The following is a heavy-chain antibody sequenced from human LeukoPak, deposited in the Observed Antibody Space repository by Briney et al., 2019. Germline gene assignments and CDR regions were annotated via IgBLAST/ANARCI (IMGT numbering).Heavy chain of an antibody. J-gene: IGHJ3*02. CDR3: AKDLDYYDSSGNRDAFDI. V-gene: IGHV3-23*01. CDR2: ISGSGGST. CDR1: GFTFSSYA. D-gene: IGHD3-22*01. Sequence: GGSLRLSCAASGFTFSSYAMSWVRQAPGKGLEWVSAISGSGGSTYYADSVKGRFTISRDNSKNTPYLQMNSLRAEDTAVYYCAKDLDYYDSSGNRDAFDIWGQGTMVTVSS.